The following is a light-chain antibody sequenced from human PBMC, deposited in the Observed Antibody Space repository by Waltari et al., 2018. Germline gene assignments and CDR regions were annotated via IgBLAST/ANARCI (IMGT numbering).Light chain of an antibody. Sequence: DIQMTQSPSTLSASVGDRVTLTCRASQNINTWLAWHQQKPGKAPNLLIYKASSLESGVPSRFSGSGSGTEFTLTISSLQPDDFATYYCLQYNGEPRTFGQGTKVEVK. V-gene: IGKV1-5*03. CDR1: QNINTW. CDR2: KAS. J-gene: IGKJ1*01. CDR3: LQYNGEPRT.